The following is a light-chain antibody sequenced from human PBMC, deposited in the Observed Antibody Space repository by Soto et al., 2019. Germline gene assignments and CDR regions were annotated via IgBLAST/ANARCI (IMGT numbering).Light chain of an antibody. Sequence: QSVLTQPPSASGTPGQMVTISCSGSSSNIGTKYVYWYQQLPGTAPKLLIYVNNQRPSGVPDRFSGSKSGTSASLAISGLRSEDEADYYCAAWDGSLSAGLFGGGTKLTVL. CDR1: SSNIGTKY. V-gene: IGLV1-47*01. CDR3: AAWDGSLSAGL. J-gene: IGLJ3*02. CDR2: VNN.